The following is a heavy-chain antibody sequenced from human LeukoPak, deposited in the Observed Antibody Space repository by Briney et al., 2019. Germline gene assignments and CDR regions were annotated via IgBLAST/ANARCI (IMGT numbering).Heavy chain of an antibody. V-gene: IGHV5-51*01. CDR2: IYPGDSDT. CDR1: GYSFTSYW. Sequence: GESLKISCKGSGYSFTSYWIGWVRQMPGKGLEWMGIIYPGDSDTRYSPSFQGQVTISADKSISTAYLQRSSLKASDTAMYYCARLTYYYDSSGPPISNWFDPWGQGTLVTVSS. CDR3: ARLTYYYDSSGPPISNWFDP. J-gene: IGHJ5*02. D-gene: IGHD3-22*01.